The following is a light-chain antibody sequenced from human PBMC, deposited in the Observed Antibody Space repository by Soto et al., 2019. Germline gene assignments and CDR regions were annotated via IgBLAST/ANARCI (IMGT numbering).Light chain of an antibody. J-gene: IGLJ1*01. CDR1: SSDVGGYNY. V-gene: IGLV2-8*01. CDR2: EVS. CDR3: NSYTRFSTYV. Sequence: QSVLTQPPSASGSPGQSVTISCTGTSSDVGGYNYVSWYQQHPGKAPKLIISEVSKRPSGVPDRFSGSKSGNTASLTVSGLQAEDEADYYCNSYTRFSTYVFGTGTKLTVL.